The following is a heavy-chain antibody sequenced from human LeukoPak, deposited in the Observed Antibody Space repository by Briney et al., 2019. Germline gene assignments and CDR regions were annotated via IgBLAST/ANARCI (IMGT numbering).Heavy chain of an antibody. V-gene: IGHV4-30-4*08. D-gene: IGHD7-27*01. Sequence: PSETLSLTCTVSGGSISSGDYYWSWIRQPPGKGLEWIGYIYYSGSTYYNPSLKSRVTISVDTSKNQFSLKLSSVTAADTAVYYCARDLPLGMDYMDVWGKGTTVTVSS. J-gene: IGHJ6*03. CDR3: ARDLPLGMDYMDV. CDR1: GGSISSGDYY. CDR2: IYYSGST.